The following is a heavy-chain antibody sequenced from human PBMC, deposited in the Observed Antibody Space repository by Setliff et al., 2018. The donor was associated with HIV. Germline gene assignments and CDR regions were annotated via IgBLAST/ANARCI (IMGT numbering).Heavy chain of an antibody. CDR3: ATQTGFYNSHWYDY. D-gene: IGHD6-13*01. V-gene: IGHV3-23*01. CDR2: VSGSGDNT. Sequence: GGSMRLSCAASGFTFEEYAMHWVRLTPGKGLEWVSGVSGSGDNTVYAVSVKGRFIISRDNSKSTLYLQMNSLRAEDTGVYYCATQTGFYNSHWYDYWGQGTMVTVSS. CDR1: GFTFEEYA. J-gene: IGHJ4*02.